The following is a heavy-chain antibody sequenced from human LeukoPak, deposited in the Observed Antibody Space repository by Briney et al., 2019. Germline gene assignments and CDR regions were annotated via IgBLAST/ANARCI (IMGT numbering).Heavy chain of an antibody. CDR2: LDPEDGEI. Sequence: ASVKVSCKVSGDTLPELSTHWVRQVPGKGLEWMGGLDPEDGEIIYAQRFQGRVTMTEDTSTDTAYMELSSLRSEDTAVYYCATGGQWDLLVYWGQGTLVTVSS. CDR3: ATGGQWDLLVY. V-gene: IGHV1-24*01. CDR1: GDTLPELS. D-gene: IGHD1-26*01. J-gene: IGHJ4*02.